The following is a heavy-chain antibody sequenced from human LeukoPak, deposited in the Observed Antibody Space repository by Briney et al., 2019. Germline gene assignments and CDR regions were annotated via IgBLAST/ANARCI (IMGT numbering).Heavy chain of an antibody. Sequence: ASVKVSCKASGYTFTGYYMHWVRQAPGQGLEWMGWINPNSGGTNYAQKFQGRVTMTRDTSISTAYMELSRLRSDDTAVYYCAREGVGYCSSTSCYLGDAFDIWGQGTMVTVSS. CDR1: GYTFTGYY. D-gene: IGHD2-2*01. V-gene: IGHV1-2*02. J-gene: IGHJ3*02. CDR2: INPNSGGT. CDR3: AREGVGYCSSTSCYLGDAFDI.